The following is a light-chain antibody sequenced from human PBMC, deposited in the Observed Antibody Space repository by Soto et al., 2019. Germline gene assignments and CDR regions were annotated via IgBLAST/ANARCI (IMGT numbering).Light chain of an antibody. Sequence: IQMTQSPSTLSASVGDRVTITCRASQGISSYLAWYQQKPGKAPKLLIYAASTLQSGVPSRFSGSGSGTDFTLTISCLQSEDFATYYCQQYYSYPWTFGQGTKMDI. V-gene: IGKV1-8*01. CDR1: QGISSY. J-gene: IGKJ1*01. CDR3: QQYYSYPWT. CDR2: AAS.